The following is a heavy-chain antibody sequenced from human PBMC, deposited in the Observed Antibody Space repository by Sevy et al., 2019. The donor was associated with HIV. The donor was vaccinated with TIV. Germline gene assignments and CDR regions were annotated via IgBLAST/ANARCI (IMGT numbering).Heavy chain of an antibody. Sequence: GGSLRLSCAASGFTFSAYVMNWVRQGPGKGLEWVSSISSSGRYIYYADSVQGQFTISRDNAEDSLYLQMNNLRAEDTAVYYCARDALSGTSAYWGQGTLVTVSS. CDR2: ISSSGRYI. CDR1: GFTFSAYV. CDR3: ARDALSGTSAY. D-gene: IGHD1-7*01. V-gene: IGHV3-21*01. J-gene: IGHJ4*02.